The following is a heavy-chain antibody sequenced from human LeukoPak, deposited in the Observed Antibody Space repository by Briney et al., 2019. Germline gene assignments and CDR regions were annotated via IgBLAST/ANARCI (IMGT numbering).Heavy chain of an antibody. J-gene: IGHJ4*02. Sequence: SCKASGYTFTSYGLHWVRQAPGKGLEWVTLISHDGSNKDYADSVKGRFTISRDNSKNTLYLQMNSLRAEDTAVYYCVKDSSSSWFGGDSKWGQGTLVTVSS. CDR1: GYTFTSYG. D-gene: IGHD6-13*01. V-gene: IGHV3-30*18. CDR2: ISHDGSNK. CDR3: VKDSSSSWFGGDSK.